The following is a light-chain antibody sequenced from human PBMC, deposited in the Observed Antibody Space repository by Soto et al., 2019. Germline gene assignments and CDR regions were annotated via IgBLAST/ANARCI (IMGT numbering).Light chain of an antibody. CDR1: QSISSSY. CDR2: GAS. J-gene: IGKJ1*01. V-gene: IGKV3-20*01. CDR3: QQYGSSPLWT. Sequence: EIVLTQSPGTLSLSPGERATLSCRASQSISSSYLAWYQQKPGQAPRLLIYGASSRATGIPDRFSGSGSGTDFTLTISRLEPEECAVYYCQQYGSSPLWTFGQGTKVEIK.